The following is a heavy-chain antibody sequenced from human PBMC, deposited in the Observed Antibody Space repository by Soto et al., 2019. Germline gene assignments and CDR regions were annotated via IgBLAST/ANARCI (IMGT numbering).Heavy chain of an antibody. J-gene: IGHJ4*02. D-gene: IGHD5-18*01. V-gene: IGHV4-39*01. CDR1: GGSISSSSYY. Sequence: QLQLQESGPGLVKPSGTLSLACSVSGGSISSSSYYWGWIRQPPGKGLEYIGTIYYSGITYYRPSLKSRVTMSVDTSRNQFSLKLSSVTAADTAVYYCVRHRDSEYSYGGIYYFDFWGEGTLVTVSS. CDR2: IYYSGIT. CDR3: VRHRDSEYSYGGIYYFDF.